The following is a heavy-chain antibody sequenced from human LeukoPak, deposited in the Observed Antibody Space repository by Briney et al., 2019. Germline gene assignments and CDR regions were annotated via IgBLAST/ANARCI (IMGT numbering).Heavy chain of an antibody. CDR1: GYTLTELS. CDR2: FDPEDGET. Sequence: ASVKVSCKVSGYTLTELSMHWVRQAPGKGLEWMGGFDPEDGETIYAQKFQGRVTMTRDTSISTAYMELSSLRSDDTAMYYCGRGHPVVPAAVPDYWGQGTLVTVSS. CDR3: GRGHPVVPAAVPDY. V-gene: IGHV1-24*01. J-gene: IGHJ4*02. D-gene: IGHD2-2*02.